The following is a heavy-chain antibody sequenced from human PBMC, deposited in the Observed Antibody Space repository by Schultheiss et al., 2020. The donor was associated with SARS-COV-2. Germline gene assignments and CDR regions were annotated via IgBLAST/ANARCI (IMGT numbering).Heavy chain of an antibody. J-gene: IGHJ6*02. V-gene: IGHV3-49*04. Sequence: GESLKISCTASAFAFGDYALNWVRQAPGKGLEWVGFIRSKTYGGTTVYAASVKGRFTISRDDSKRIAYLQMNSLKSEDTAVYYCARDLRAARTFHYYYYYGMDVWGQGTTVTVSS. CDR3: ARDLRAARTFHYYYYYGMDV. D-gene: IGHD6-6*01. CDR1: AFAFGDYA. CDR2: IRSKTYGGTT.